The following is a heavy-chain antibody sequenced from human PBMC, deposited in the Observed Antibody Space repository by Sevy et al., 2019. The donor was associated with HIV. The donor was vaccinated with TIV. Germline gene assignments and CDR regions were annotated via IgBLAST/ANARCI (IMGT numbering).Heavy chain of an antibody. D-gene: IGHD3-22*01. J-gene: IGHJ4*02. V-gene: IGHV3-23*01. CDR1: GFTFTEFV. CDR3: AKDVVGGYYDSSGYSDH. CDR2: INSGGGST. Sequence: GGSLRLSCAASGFTFTEFVMSWVRQAPGKGLEWVSTINSGGGSTYYADSVKGRFTISRDNSQNTLDLQMNSMRAEDTAVYYCAKDVVGGYYDSSGYSDHWGQGTLVTVSS.